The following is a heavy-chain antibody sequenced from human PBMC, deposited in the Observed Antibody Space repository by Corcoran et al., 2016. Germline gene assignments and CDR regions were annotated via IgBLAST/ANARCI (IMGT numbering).Heavy chain of an antibody. Sequence: EVQLVESGGGLVQPGGSLKLSCAASGFTFSGSAMHWVRQASGKGLEWVGRIRSKANSYATAYAASVKGRFTISRDDSKNTAYLQMNSLKTEDTAVYYCTTYCSGGSCYPSGDYYYGMDVWGQGTTVTVSS. CDR1: GFTFSGSA. V-gene: IGHV3-73*02. D-gene: IGHD2-15*01. J-gene: IGHJ6*02. CDR3: TTYCSGGSCYPSGDYYYGMDV. CDR2: IRSKANSYAT.